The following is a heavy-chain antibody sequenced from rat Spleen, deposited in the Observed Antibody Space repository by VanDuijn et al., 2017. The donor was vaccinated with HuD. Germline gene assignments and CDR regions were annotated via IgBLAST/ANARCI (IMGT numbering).Heavy chain of an antibody. Sequence: EVHLVESNGGLVQPGRSLKLSCAASGFTFSDYYMAWVHQAPTKGLEWVATINYDGRNIYYRDSVKGRFTISRDNAKSTLYLQMNSLRSEDTATYYCTRVVRYNYYFDYWGQGVMVTVSS. CDR3: TRVVRYNYYFDY. J-gene: IGHJ2*01. CDR1: GFTFSDYY. D-gene: IGHD1-5*01. V-gene: IGHV5-29*01. CDR2: INYDGRNI.